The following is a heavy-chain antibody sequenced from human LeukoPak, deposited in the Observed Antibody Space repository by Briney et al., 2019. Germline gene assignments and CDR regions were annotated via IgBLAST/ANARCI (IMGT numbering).Heavy chain of an antibody. D-gene: IGHD4-23*01. Sequence: SSETLSLTCAVYGGSFSGYYWSWIRQPPEKGLEWIGEINHSGSTNYNPSLKSRVIISVDTSKNQFSLKLSSVTAADTAVYYCARGPNYGGNSKDFDYWGQGTLVTVSS. CDR3: ARGPNYGGNSKDFDY. CDR1: GGSFSGYY. J-gene: IGHJ4*02. V-gene: IGHV4-34*01. CDR2: INHSGST.